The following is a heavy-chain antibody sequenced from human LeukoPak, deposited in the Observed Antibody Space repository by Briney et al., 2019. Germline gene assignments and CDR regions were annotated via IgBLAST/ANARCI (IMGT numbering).Heavy chain of an antibody. V-gene: IGHV1-69*05. CDR2: IIPIFGTA. J-gene: IGHJ4*02. CDR3: ARLGGPHLDY. CDR1: GYTLTELS. Sequence: GASVKVSCKVSGYTLTELSMHWVRQAPGQWLEWMGGIIPIFGTANYAQKFQGRVTITTDESTSTAYMELSSLRSEDTAVYYCARLGGPHLDYWGQGTLVTVSS.